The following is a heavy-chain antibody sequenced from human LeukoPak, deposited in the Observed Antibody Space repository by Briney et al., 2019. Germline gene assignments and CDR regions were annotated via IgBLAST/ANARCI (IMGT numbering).Heavy chain of an antibody. CDR2: IIPILGIA. D-gene: IGHD1-1*01. CDR1: GGTFSSYT. V-gene: IGHV1-69*04. Sequence: SVKVSCKASGGTFSSYTISWVRQAPGQGLEWMGRIIPILGIANYTQKFQGRVTITADKSTSTAYMELSSLRSEDTAVYYCARDLERRRNWFDPWGQGTLVTVSS. J-gene: IGHJ5*02. CDR3: ARDLERRRNWFDP.